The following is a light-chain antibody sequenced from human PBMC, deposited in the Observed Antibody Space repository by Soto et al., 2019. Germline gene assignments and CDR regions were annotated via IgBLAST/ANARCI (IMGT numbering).Light chain of an antibody. CDR1: QSVSSY. CDR2: EAS. J-gene: IGKJ4*02. V-gene: IGKV3-11*01. CDR3: QQRNNGLT. Sequence: EIVLTQSPATLSLSPGERATLSCRASQSVSSYLAWYQQKPGQGPRLLIREASNRATGIPARFSGSGSGTDFTLTISSLEPEDFAVYYCQQRNNGLTFGGGTKVEIK.